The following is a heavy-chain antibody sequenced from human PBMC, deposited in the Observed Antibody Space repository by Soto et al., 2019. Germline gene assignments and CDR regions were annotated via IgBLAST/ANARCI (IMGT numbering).Heavy chain of an antibody. J-gene: IGHJ4*02. CDR3: AVGDFWSPFDY. CDR1: GFGFSTES. V-gene: IGHV3-21*01. Sequence: EVQLVESGGGLVRPGGSLRLSCAASGFGFSTESMHWVRQAPGKAPEWVSTITSSSSLIYDADSVKGRFTISRDNAKNSLYLQMISLSAHDTAVYYCAVGDFWSPFDYWGQGAVVSVSS. D-gene: IGHD3-3*01. CDR2: ITSSSSLI.